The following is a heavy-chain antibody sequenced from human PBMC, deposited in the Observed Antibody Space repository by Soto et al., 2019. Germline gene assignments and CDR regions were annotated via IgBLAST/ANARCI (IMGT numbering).Heavy chain of an antibody. Sequence: GGSLRLSCAASGFTFSSYAMSWVRQAPGKXLEWVSAISGSGGSTYYADSVKGRFTISRDNSKNTLYLQMNSLRAEDTAVYYCAKSPYSTMVRGFTWFDPWGQGTLVTVSS. V-gene: IGHV3-23*01. CDR1: GFTFSSYA. CDR3: AKSPYSTMVRGFTWFDP. CDR2: ISGSGGST. D-gene: IGHD3-10*01. J-gene: IGHJ5*02.